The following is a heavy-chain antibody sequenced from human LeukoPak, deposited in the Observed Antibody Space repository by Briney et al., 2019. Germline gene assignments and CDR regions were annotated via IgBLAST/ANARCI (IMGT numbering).Heavy chain of an antibody. J-gene: IGHJ5*02. V-gene: IGHV4-34*01. CDR3: ARVLPPAAKDP. D-gene: IGHD6-13*01. CDR2: INHSGST. Sequence: PSETLSLTCAVYGGSFSGYYWSWIRQPPGKGLEWIGEINHSGSTNYNPSLKSRVTISVDTSKNQFSLKLSSVTAADTAVYYCARVLPPAAKDPWGQGTLVTVSS. CDR1: GGSFSGYY.